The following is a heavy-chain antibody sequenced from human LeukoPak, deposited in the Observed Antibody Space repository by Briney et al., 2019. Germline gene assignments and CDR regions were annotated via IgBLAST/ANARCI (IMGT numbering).Heavy chain of an antibody. CDR2: INPNSGGT. CDR1: GYTFTGYY. CDR3: ARDVCSGGSCYFHGMDV. J-gene: IGHJ6*02. V-gene: IGHV1-2*04. Sequence: ASVKVSCKASGYTFTGYYMHWVRQAPGQGLEWMGWINPNSGGTNYAQKFQGWVTMTRDTSISTAYMELSRLRSDDTAVYYCARDVCSGGSCYFHGMDVWGQGTTVTVSS. D-gene: IGHD2-15*01.